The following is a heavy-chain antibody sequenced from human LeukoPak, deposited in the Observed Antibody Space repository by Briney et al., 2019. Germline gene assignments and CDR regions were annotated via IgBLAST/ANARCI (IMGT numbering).Heavy chain of an antibody. D-gene: IGHD6-19*01. V-gene: IGHV3-23*01. CDR3: AHIAVAGTGVDY. Sequence: GGPLRLSCAASGFPFSSYAMSWVRQAPGKGLEWVSAISGSGGSTYYADSVKGRFTISRDNSKNTLYLQMNSLRAEDTAVYYCAHIAVAGTGVDYWGQGTLVTVSS. J-gene: IGHJ4*02. CDR1: GFPFSSYA. CDR2: ISGSGGST.